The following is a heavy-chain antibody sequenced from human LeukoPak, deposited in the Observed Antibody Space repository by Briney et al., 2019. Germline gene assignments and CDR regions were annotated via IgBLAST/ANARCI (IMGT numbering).Heavy chain of an antibody. CDR1: GGSFSGYS. J-gene: IGHJ4*02. V-gene: IGHV4-34*01. CDR2: INHSGST. Sequence: PSETLSLTCAVYGGSFSGYSWSWIRQPPGKVLEWIGEINHSGSTNYTPSLKSRVTISVDTSKNQFSLKLSSVTAADTAVFFCKQKTAYDILTGYYLPFDYWGQGTLVTVSS. D-gene: IGHD3-9*01. CDR3: KQKTAYDILTGYYLPFDY.